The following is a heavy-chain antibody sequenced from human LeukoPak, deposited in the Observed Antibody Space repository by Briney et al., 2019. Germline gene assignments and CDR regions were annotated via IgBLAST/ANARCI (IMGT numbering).Heavy chain of an antibody. V-gene: IGHV4-59*01. Sequence: SETLSLTCTVSGGSISNYFWSWIRQPPGKRLEWIGYKYYSGSTNYNPSLKGRVTISVDTSKNQFSLKLSSVTAADTAVYYCAGSLSSGSGSDYYYYYYGMDVWGLGTTVTVSS. J-gene: IGHJ6*02. CDR2: KYYSGST. CDR3: AGSLSSGSGSDYYYYYYGMDV. D-gene: IGHD3-10*01. CDR1: GGSISNYF.